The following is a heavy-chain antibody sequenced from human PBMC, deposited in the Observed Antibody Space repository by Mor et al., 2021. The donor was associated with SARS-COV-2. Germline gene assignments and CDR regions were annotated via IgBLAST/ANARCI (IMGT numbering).Heavy chain of an antibody. CDR3: ARYTYYYDSSGYSPDEAFDI. Sequence: VKGRFTISRDNSKNTLYLQMNSLRADDTAMYYCARYTYYYDSSGYSPDEAFDIWGQGTMVTVSS. V-gene: IGHV3-53*01. D-gene: IGHD3-22*01. J-gene: IGHJ3*02.